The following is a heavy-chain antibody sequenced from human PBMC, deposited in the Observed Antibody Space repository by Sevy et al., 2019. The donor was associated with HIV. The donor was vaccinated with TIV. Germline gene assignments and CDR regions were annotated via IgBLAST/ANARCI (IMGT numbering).Heavy chain of an antibody. J-gene: IGHJ4*02. CDR1: GFRFSDYY. CDR2: LYQDGSQE. Sequence: GGSLRLSCAACGFRFSDYYMGWVRQAPEKGLEWVANLYQDGSQENYVDSVKGRFTISRDNAKNSVYLQMNSLRVDDTGIYYCTRELWPGDYWGQGTLVTVSS. V-gene: IGHV3-7*01. D-gene: IGHD2-21*01. CDR3: TRELWPGDY.